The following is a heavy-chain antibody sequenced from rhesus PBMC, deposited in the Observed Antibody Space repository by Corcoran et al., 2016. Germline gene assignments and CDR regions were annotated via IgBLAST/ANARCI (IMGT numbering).Heavy chain of an antibody. D-gene: IGHD5-30*01. CDR3: ARGYSGYSSRYFDY. J-gene: IGHJ4*01. CDR2: TYGSGSTT. V-gene: IGHV4-169*01. CDR1: GGSISSSY. Sequence: QLQLQESGPGLVKPSETLSVTCAVSGGSISSSYWSWIRQAPGKGLEWIGYTYGSGSTTNHTPSLKSRVTLSVDTAKTQLSRKLSSVTAADTAVYYCARGYSGYSSRYFDYWGRGVLVTVSS.